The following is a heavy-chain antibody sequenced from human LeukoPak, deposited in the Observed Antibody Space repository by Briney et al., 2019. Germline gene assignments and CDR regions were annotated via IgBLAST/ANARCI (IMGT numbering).Heavy chain of an antibody. CDR2: IYTSGST. D-gene: IGHD3-10*01. J-gene: IGHJ5*02. CDR1: GGSISSYY. CDR3: ARDYYGSGSNRFDP. V-gene: IGHV4-4*07. Sequence: SETLSLTCTVSGGSISSYYWSWIRQPAGKGLEWTGRIYTSGSTNYNPSLKSRVTMSVDTSKNQFSLKLSSVTAADTAVYYCARDYYGSGSNRFDPWGQGTLVTVSS.